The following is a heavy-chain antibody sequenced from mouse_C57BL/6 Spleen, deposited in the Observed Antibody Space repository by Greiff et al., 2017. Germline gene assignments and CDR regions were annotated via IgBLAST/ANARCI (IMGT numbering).Heavy chain of an antibody. CDR3: ARSGYYYGSGDAMDY. CDR1: GYTFTDYY. V-gene: IGHV1-19*01. Sequence: VQLKQSGPVLVKPGASVKMSCKASGYTFTDYYMNWVKQSHGKSLEWIGVINPYNGGTSYNQKFKGKATLTVDKSSSTAYMELNSLTSEDSAVYYCARSGYYYGSGDAMDYWGQGTSVTVSS. CDR2: INPYNGGT. J-gene: IGHJ4*01. D-gene: IGHD1-1*01.